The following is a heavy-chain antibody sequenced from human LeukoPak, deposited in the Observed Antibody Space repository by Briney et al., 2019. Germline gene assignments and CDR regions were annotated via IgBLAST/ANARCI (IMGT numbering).Heavy chain of an antibody. D-gene: IGHD6-19*01. J-gene: IGHJ4*02. V-gene: IGHV4-39*01. CDR3: ARHQPYSSGWYPDY. Sequence: SETLSLTCTVSGGSISSSSYYWGWIRQPPGKGLEWIGNTYYSGSTYCNPSLKSRVTISVDTSKNQFSLKLSSVTAADTAVYYCARHQPYSSGWYPDYWGQGTLVTVSS. CDR2: TYYSGST. CDR1: GGSISSSSYY.